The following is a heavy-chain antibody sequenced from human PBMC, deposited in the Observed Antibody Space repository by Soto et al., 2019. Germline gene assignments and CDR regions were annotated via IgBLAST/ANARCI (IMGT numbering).Heavy chain of an antibody. CDR3: ARVYCSSTSCYDNWFDP. Sequence: SVKVSCKASGGTFSSYAISWVRQAPGQGLEWMGGIIPIFGTANYAQKFQGRVTITADESTSTAYMELSSLRSEDTAVYYCARVYCSSTSCYDNWFDPWGQGTLVTVSS. CDR1: GGTFSSYA. D-gene: IGHD2-2*01. J-gene: IGHJ5*02. V-gene: IGHV1-69*13. CDR2: IIPIFGTA.